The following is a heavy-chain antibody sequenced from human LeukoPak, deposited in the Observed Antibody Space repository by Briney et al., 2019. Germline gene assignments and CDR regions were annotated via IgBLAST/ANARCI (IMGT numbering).Heavy chain of an antibody. J-gene: IGHJ5*02. Sequence: PSETLSLTCTVSGGSISSGGYYWSWIRQHPGKGLEWIGYIYYSGSTYYNPSLKSRLTISVDTSKNQFSLKLSSVIAADTAVYYCARRVSSTTWNWFDPWGQGTLVTVSS. CDR1: GGSISSGGYY. V-gene: IGHV4-31*03. CDR3: ARRVSSTTWNWFDP. CDR2: IYYSGST. D-gene: IGHD2/OR15-2a*01.